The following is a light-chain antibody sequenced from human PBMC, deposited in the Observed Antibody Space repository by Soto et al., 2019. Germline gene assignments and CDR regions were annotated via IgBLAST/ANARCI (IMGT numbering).Light chain of an antibody. Sequence: EIVMTQSPDTLSVSPGARAPLSCRASQSVRSSLARYQQKPGQAPRLLIYGASTRATGIPARFSGSGSGTEFTLTISSLQSEDFAIYYCQRQSNWPRTFGQGTKMDIK. CDR1: QSVRSS. V-gene: IGKV3-15*01. CDR2: GAS. CDR3: QRQSNWPRT. J-gene: IGKJ1*01.